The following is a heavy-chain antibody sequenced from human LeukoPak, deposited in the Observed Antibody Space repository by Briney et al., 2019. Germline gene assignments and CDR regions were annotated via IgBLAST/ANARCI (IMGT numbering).Heavy chain of an antibody. CDR3: ASPDMDRGVSLASFDY. D-gene: IGHD3-10*01. CDR1: GFTFSSYS. V-gene: IGHV3-21*01. Sequence: GGSLRLSCAASGFTFSSYSMNWVRQAPGKGLEWVSSISSSSSYIYYADSVKGRFTISRDNAKNSLYLQMNSLRAEDTAVYYCASPDMDRGVSLASFDYWGQGTLVTVSS. CDR2: ISSSSSYI. J-gene: IGHJ4*02.